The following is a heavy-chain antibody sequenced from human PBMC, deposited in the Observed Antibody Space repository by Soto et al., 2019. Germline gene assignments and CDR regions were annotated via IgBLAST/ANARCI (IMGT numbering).Heavy chain of an antibody. CDR2: ISAYNGNT. Sequence: GASVKVSCKASGYTFTSYGISWVRQAPGQGLEWMGWISAYNGNTNYAQKLQGRVTMTTDTSTSTAYMELRSLRSDDTAVYYCARASFWSVYGDVDAFDIWGQGTMVTVSS. V-gene: IGHV1-18*01. J-gene: IGHJ3*02. D-gene: IGHD4-17*01. CDR3: ARASFWSVYGDVDAFDI. CDR1: GYTFTSYG.